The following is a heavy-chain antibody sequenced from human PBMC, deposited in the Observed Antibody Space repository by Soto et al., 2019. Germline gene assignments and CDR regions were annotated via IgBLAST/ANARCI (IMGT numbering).Heavy chain of an antibody. D-gene: IGHD3-10*01. Sequence: PGGSLRLSCAASGFTFSSYGMHWVRQAPGKGLEWVAVISYDGSNKYYADSVKGRFTISRDNSKNTLYLQMNSLRAEDTAVYYCAKAGSGSYYLVYWGQGTTVTVSS. V-gene: IGHV3-30*18. CDR2: ISYDGSNK. CDR1: GFTFSSYG. CDR3: AKAGSGSYYLVY. J-gene: IGHJ6*02.